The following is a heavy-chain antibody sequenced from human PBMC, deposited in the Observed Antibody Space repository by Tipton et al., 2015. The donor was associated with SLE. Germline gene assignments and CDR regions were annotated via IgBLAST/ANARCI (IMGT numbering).Heavy chain of an antibody. J-gene: IGHJ4*02. CDR2: INHSGST. Sequence: AGLVKPSETLSLTCAVYGGSFSGYYWSWIRQPPGKGLEWIGEINHSGSTNYNPSLKSRVTISVDTSKNQFSLKLSSVTAADTAVYYCASERTGGYFDYWGQGTLVTVSS. CDR3: ASERTGGYFDY. CDR1: GGSFSGYY. D-gene: IGHD7-27*01. V-gene: IGHV4-34*01.